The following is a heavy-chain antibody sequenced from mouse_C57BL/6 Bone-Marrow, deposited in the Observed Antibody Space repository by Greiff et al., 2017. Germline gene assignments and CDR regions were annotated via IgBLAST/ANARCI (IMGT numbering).Heavy chain of an antibody. CDR3: ARNYGGYYEDAMDY. Sequence: QVQLQQPGPGLVQPSPTLSITCTVSGFSLTSYCVHWVRQSPGKGLEWLGVIWRGGSTDYNAAFISSLGISKDNSKNHFSFKMNSLRADDAAVYYCARNYGGYYEDAMDYWGQGTSVTVSS. D-gene: IGHD2-3*01. V-gene: IGHV2-2*01. J-gene: IGHJ4*01. CDR2: IWRGGST. CDR1: GFSLTSYC.